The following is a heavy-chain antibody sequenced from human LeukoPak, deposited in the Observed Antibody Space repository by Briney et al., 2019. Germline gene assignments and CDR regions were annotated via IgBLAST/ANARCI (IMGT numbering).Heavy chain of an antibody. CDR3: ARSGATRDGYSYAFDI. Sequence: GASVKVSCKASGYTFTSYDINWVRQATGQGLEWMGWMNPNSGNTGYAQKFQGRVPMPGNTSISTAYMALSSLRSEDTAVYYCARSGATRDGYSYAFDIWGQGTMVTVSS. CDR1: GYTFTSYD. V-gene: IGHV1-8*01. D-gene: IGHD5-24*01. J-gene: IGHJ3*02. CDR2: MNPNSGNT.